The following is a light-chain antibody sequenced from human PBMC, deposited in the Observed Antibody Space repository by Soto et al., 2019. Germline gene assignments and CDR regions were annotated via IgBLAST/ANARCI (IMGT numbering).Light chain of an antibody. CDR3: CSYATGSVHV. V-gene: IGLV2-14*01. CDR1: SSDVGGYNY. Sequence: QSALTQPASVSGSPGQSITISCTGTSSDVGGYNYVSWYQQHPGKVPKLMMFDVNNRPSGVSNRFSGSKSGNTASLTISGLQAEDEADYFCCSYATGSVHVFGTGTKLTVL. CDR2: DVN. J-gene: IGLJ1*01.